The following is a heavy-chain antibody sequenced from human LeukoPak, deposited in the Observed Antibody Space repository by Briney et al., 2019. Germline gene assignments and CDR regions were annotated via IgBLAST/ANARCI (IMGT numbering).Heavy chain of an antibody. CDR3: ARDRISVAGPDY. CDR1: GYTFTGYY. Sequence: AASVKVSCKASGYTFTGYYMHWVRQAPGQGLEWMGWINPNSGVTNYAQKFQGRVTMTRDTSITTAYMDLNRLRSDDTAVYYCARDRISVAGPDYWGQGTLVTVSP. J-gene: IGHJ4*02. D-gene: IGHD6-19*01. V-gene: IGHV1-2*02. CDR2: INPNSGVT.